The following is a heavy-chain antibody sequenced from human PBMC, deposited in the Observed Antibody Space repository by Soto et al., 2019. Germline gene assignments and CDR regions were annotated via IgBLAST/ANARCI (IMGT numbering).Heavy chain of an antibody. Sequence: DVQLVESGGGLVQPGGSLRLSCAASGFTFNNYWMHWVRQAPGKGLMWVSRINTDGTRTTYADSVKGRFAISRDNAKNTVYLQMNSLRADDTAVYFCASVKSGSYDWSDPWGQGTLVTVSS. D-gene: IGHD3-10*01. CDR3: ASVKSGSYDWSDP. J-gene: IGHJ5*02. CDR1: GFTFNNYW. CDR2: INTDGTRT. V-gene: IGHV3-74*01.